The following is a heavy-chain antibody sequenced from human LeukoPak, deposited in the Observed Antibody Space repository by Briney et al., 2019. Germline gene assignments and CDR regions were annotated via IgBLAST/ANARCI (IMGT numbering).Heavy chain of an antibody. CDR3: ARNSFAELLLLGSAYGMDV. J-gene: IGHJ6*02. V-gene: IGHV3-7*01. D-gene: IGHD3-10*01. Sequence: PGGSRRLSCAASPVTSSGHWMSWVRQAPGKGLEWVANIKEDGSEKYYVDSVKGRFTISRDNAKNSLYLQINSLRVEDTAVYYCARNSFAELLLLGSAYGMDVWGQGTTVTVSS. CDR2: IKEDGSEK. CDR1: PVTSSGHW.